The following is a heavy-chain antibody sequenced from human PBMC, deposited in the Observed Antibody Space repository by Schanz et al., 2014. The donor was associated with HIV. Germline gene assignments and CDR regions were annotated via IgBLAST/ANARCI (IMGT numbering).Heavy chain of an antibody. D-gene: IGHD3-9*01. CDR1: GYTFTSQY. J-gene: IGHJ4*02. Sequence: QVQLVQSGAEVKKPGASVKVSCKASGYTFTSQYMHWVRQAPGQGLEWMGLINPYDGSTSNAQKFPVRVPITRYRATSTVYMQLSSLTSDDAAVDYYARGDILTGLYPYCFDSWGQGTLVTVSS. V-gene: IGHV1-46*01. CDR3: ARGDILTGLYPYCFDS. CDR2: INPYDGST.